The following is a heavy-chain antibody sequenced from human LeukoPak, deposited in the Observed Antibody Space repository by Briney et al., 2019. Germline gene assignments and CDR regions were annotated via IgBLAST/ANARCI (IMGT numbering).Heavy chain of an antibody. J-gene: IGHJ4*02. V-gene: IGHV3-23*01. CDR1: GFTFSSYA. D-gene: IGHD6-13*01. Sequence: GGSLRLSCAASGFTFSSYAMNWVRQAPGKGLEWVSGISSSGGSTSYADSVKGRFTISRDNSKNTLYLQMNSLRAEDTAVYYCANPRDSSTWYTFDYWGQGTLVTVSA. CDR3: ANPRDSSTWYTFDY. CDR2: ISSSGGST.